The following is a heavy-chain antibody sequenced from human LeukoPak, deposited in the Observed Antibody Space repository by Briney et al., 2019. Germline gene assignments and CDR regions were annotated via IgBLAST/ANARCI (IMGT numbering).Heavy chain of an antibody. Sequence: PGGSLRLSCAASGFTFSSYSMNWVRQAPGKGLEWVSSISSSSSYIYYADSVKGRFTISRDNAKNSLYLQMNSPRAEDTAVYHCARGYGSSWFYFDYWGQGTPITVSS. CDR2: ISSSSSYI. J-gene: IGHJ4*02. V-gene: IGHV3-21*01. D-gene: IGHD6-13*01. CDR3: ARGYGSSWFYFDY. CDR1: GFTFSSYS.